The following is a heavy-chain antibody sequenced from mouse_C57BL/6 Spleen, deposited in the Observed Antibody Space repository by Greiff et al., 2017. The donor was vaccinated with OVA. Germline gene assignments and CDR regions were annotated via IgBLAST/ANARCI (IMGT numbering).Heavy chain of an antibody. CDR1: GYTFTSYW. Sequence: QVQLQQPGAELVKPGASVKVSCKASGYTFTSYWMHWVKQRPGQGLEWIGRIHPSDSDTNYHQKFKGKATLTVDKSSSTAYMQLSSLTSEDSAVYYGAVTVIITTVVATEAMDYWGQGTSVTVSS. CDR3: AVTVIITTVVATEAMDY. CDR2: IHPSDSDT. D-gene: IGHD1-1*01. J-gene: IGHJ4*01. V-gene: IGHV1-74*01.